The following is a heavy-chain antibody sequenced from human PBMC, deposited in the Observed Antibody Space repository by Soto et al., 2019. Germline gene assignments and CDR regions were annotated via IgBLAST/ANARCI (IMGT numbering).Heavy chain of an antibody. CDR3: ARDVAIFGVGQNYYYMDV. J-gene: IGHJ6*03. D-gene: IGHD3-3*01. CDR1: GGSIRSYY. CDR2: IYYSGST. Sequence: SETLSLTCTVSGGSIRSYYWSWIRQPPGKGLEWIGYIYYSGSTNYNPSLKSRVTISVDTSKNQFSLKLSSVTAADTAVYYCARDVAIFGVGQNYYYMDVWGKGTTVTVSS. V-gene: IGHV4-59*01.